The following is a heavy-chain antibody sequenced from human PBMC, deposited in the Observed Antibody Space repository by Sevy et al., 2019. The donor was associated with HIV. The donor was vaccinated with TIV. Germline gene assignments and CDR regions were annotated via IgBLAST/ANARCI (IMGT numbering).Heavy chain of an antibody. CDR1: GFSFSNYG. Sequence: GGSLRLSCVASGFSFSNYGMHWVRQAPGKGLEWVALISYDGSKKDHADSVKGRFFISRDNSKDTLYLQMNTVRAEDTAVYYCAKNGGVPAALFDMDVWGQGTTITVSS. CDR2: ISYDGSKK. CDR3: AKNGGVPAALFDMDV. D-gene: IGHD2-2*01. J-gene: IGHJ6*02. V-gene: IGHV3-30*18.